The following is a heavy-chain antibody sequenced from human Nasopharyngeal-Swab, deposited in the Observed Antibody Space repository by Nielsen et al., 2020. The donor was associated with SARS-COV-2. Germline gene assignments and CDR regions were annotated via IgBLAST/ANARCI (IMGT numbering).Heavy chain of an antibody. CDR3: ARDPNYYDSSGYLDY. D-gene: IGHD3-22*01. Sequence: WIRQPSGKGLEWVAVIWYDGSNKYYADSVKGRFTISRDNSKNTLYLQMNSLRAEDTAVYYCARDPNYYDSSGYLDYWGQGTPVTVSS. J-gene: IGHJ4*02. CDR2: IWYDGSNK. V-gene: IGHV3-33*01.